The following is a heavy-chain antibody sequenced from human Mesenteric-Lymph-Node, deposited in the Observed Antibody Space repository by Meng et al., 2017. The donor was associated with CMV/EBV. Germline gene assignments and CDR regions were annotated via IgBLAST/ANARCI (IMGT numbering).Heavy chain of an antibody. CDR2: ISAYNGNT. D-gene: IGHD5-12*01. Sequence: ASVKVSCKASGYTFTDYSMQWVRQAPGQGLEWMGWISAYNGNTNYAQKLQGRVTMTTDTSTSTAYMELRSLRSDDTAVYYCARIETLRNGGYVCWGQGTLVTVSS. V-gene: IGHV1-18*04. CDR1: GYTFTDYS. J-gene: IGHJ4*02. CDR3: ARIETLRNGGYVC.